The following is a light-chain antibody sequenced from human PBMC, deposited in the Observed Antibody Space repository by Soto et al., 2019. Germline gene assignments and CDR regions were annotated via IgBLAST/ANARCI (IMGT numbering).Light chain of an antibody. J-gene: IGKJ2*01. CDR2: GAS. V-gene: IGKV3-20*01. CDR3: LHYGRSAYT. Sequence: EIVLTQSPGTLSLSPGERATLSCRASQSVSSNYLAWYQQKPGQAPRLLIYGASSRATGIPDRFSGSGSGTDFTLTISTLEPEDFAVYYCLHYGRSAYTFGQGTTLEIK. CDR1: QSVSSNY.